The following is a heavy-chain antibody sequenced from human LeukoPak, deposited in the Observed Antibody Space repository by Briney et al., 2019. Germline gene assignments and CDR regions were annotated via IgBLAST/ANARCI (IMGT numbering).Heavy chain of an antibody. D-gene: IGHD4-17*01. Sequence: SETLSLTCTVSGVSISSGGYYWSWIRQHPGKGLEWIGYIYYSGSTYHNPSLKSRVTISVDTSKNQFSLKLSSVTAADTAVYYCARGTRGDYDYYFDYWGQGTLVTVSS. CDR1: GVSISSGGYY. CDR2: IYYSGST. J-gene: IGHJ4*02. CDR3: ARGTRGDYDYYFDY. V-gene: IGHV4-31*03.